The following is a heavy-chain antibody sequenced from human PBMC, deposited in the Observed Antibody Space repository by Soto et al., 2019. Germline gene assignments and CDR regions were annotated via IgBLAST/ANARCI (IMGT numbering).Heavy chain of an antibody. V-gene: IGHV3-21*01. CDR3: ARDGYCSGGSCYGLS. J-gene: IGHJ5*02. D-gene: IGHD2-15*01. Sequence: EVQLVESGGGLVKPGGSLRLSCAASGFTFSSYSMNWVRQAPGKGLEWVSSISSSSSYIYYADPVKGRFTISRDNAKNSLYLQMNSLRAEDTAVYYCARDGYCSGGSCYGLSWGQGTLVTVSS. CDR1: GFTFSSYS. CDR2: ISSSSSYI.